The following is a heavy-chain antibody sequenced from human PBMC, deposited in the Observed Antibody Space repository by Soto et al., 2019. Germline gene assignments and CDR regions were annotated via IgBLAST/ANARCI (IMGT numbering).Heavy chain of an antibody. CDR3: AKDINPGARYSVYVVDV. D-gene: IGHD3-16*01. CDR2: ISWNGGHV. J-gene: IGHJ6*04. CDR1: GFTLDDYA. V-gene: IGHV3-9*01. Sequence: EAQLVESGGGLVQPGRSLRLSCAVSGFTLDDYAMQWVRQAPGKGLEWVSGISWNGGHVGYSDSVNGRVIISRDNVKNSLFLQMNSLTPEDTARYYCAKDINPGARYSVYVVDVWGNGSRVSVAS.